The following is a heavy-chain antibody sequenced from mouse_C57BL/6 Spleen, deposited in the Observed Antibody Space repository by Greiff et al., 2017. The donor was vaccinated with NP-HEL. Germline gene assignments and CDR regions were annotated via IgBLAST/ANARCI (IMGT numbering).Heavy chain of an antibody. V-gene: IGHV1-64*01. Sequence: QVQLQQPGAELVKPGASVKLSCKASGYTFTSYWMHWVKQRPGQGLEWIGMIHPNSGSTNYNAKFKSKATLTVDKSSSAAFMQLSSLTSEDSAVYYCARVGYDYDGAWFAYWGQGTLVTVSA. J-gene: IGHJ3*01. CDR2: IHPNSGST. D-gene: IGHD2-4*01. CDR3: ARVGYDYDGAWFAY. CDR1: GYTFTSYW.